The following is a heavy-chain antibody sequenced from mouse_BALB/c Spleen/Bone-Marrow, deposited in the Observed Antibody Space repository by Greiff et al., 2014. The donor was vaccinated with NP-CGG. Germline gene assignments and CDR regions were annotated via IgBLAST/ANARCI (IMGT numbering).Heavy chain of an antibody. J-gene: IGHJ4*01. D-gene: IGHD2-3*01. CDR1: GYPFSSSW. V-gene: IGHV1-82*01. CDR3: ARSDGYRAMDY. Sequence: QVQLKQSGPELVKPGASVKISCKASGYPFSSSWMNWVKQRPGQGLEWIGRIFPGDGDTYYNGKFKGKATLTADKSSSTAYMQLSSLTSVDSAVYFCARSDGYRAMDYWGQGTSVTVSS. CDR2: IFPGDGDT.